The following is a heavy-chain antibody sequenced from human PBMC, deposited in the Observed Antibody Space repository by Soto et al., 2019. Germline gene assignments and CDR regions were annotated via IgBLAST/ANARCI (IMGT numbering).Heavy chain of an antibody. J-gene: IGHJ5*02. CDR2: INAGSGNT. CDR1: GYTFTHYA. CDR3: ARGLAADGA. V-gene: IGHV1-3*01. Sequence: QVQLVQSGAEVKKPGASVKVSCTASGYTFTHYAIHWVRHAPGQRLEWMGFINAGSGNTKYSQTFQGRLTFTKDTPASTAYMDLSSPRSEDTAIYYCARGLAADGAWGQGTLVTVSS. D-gene: IGHD6-13*01.